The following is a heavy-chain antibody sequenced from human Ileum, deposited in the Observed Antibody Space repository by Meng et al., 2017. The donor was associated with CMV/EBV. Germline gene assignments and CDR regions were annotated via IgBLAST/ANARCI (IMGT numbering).Heavy chain of an antibody. J-gene: IGHJ6*02. CDR3: TRESNFPTPGYNFYAMDV. V-gene: IGHV3-21*01. CDR2: ISSTSSYI. Sequence: GESLKISCAASQFTFSSYTLNWVRQAPGKGLEWVSSISSTSSYIYYADSVKGRFTISRDNAKNSLFLQMNSRRAGDTAVYYCTRESNFPTPGYNFYAMDVWGRGTTVTVSS. D-gene: IGHD5-12*01. CDR1: QFTFSSYT.